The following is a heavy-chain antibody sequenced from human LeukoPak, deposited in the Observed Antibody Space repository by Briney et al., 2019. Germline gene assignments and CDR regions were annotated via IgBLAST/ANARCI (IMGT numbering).Heavy chain of an antibody. CDR2: IVPAGDT. D-gene: IGHD6-19*01. CDR1: GITFSGYD. V-gene: IGHV3-13*01. Sequence: PGGSLRLSCAASGITFSGYDMHWVRQGTGKHLEWVSAIVPAGDTYYSDSVKGRFTISREDARNSLYLQMNSLTAEDTAVYYCARDAVPGRGGAFDYWGQGTLVIVSS. J-gene: IGHJ4*02. CDR3: ARDAVPGRGGAFDY.